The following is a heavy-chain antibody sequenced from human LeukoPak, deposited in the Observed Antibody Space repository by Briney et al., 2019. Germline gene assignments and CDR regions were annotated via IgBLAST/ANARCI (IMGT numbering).Heavy chain of an antibody. CDR2: INHSGST. CDR3: ARDERGYSYGH. Sequence: SETLSLTCAVYGGSFSGYYWSWIRQPPGKGLEWIGEINHSGSTNYNPSLKSRVTISVDTSKNQFSLKLSSVTAADTAVYYCARDERGYSYGHWGQGTLVTVSS. V-gene: IGHV4-34*01. CDR1: GGSFSGYY. D-gene: IGHD5-18*01. J-gene: IGHJ4*02.